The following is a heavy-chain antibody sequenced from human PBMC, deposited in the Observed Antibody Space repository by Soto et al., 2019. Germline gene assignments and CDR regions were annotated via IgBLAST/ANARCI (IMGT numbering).Heavy chain of an antibody. J-gene: IGHJ4*02. CDR3: AGEANSGTFDY. CDR1: GGSISSYY. D-gene: IGHD1-26*01. V-gene: IGHV4-59*01. CDR2: IYYSGST. Sequence: SETLSLTCTVSGGSISSYYWSWIRQPPGKGLEWIGYIYYSGSTNYNPSLKSRVTISVDTSKNQFSLKLSSVTAADTAVYYCAGEANSGTFDYWGQGTLVTVSS.